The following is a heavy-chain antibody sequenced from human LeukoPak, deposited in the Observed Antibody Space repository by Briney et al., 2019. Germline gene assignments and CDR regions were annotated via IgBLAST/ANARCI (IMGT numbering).Heavy chain of an antibody. CDR2: IYYSGST. Sequence: PSETPSLTCSVSGASIKNCYLNWIRQPPGKGLEWIWYIYYSGSTTYNPSLKSRVTISVDTSKNQSSLKLTSVTAADTAVYYCARSTNFIYFDYWGQGILVTVSS. CDR1: GASIKNCY. J-gene: IGHJ4*02. CDR3: ARSTNFIYFDY. V-gene: IGHV4-59*08.